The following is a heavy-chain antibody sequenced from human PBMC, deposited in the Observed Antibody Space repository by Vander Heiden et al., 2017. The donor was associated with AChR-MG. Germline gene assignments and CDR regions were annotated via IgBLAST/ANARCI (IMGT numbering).Heavy chain of an antibody. CDR2: INHSGST. J-gene: IGHJ4*02. CDR1: GGSFTGYY. Sequence: QVQLQQWGAGLLKPSETLSLTCAVYGGSFTGYYWSWLRQPPGKGLEWIGEINHSGSTNYNPSLKRRGTISVDTSKNQFSLKLSSVTAADTAVYYCARGGSYRAGPRLSSGYIYWGQGTLVTVSS. CDR3: ARGGSYRAGPRLSSGYIY. D-gene: IGHD1-26*01. V-gene: IGHV4-34*01.